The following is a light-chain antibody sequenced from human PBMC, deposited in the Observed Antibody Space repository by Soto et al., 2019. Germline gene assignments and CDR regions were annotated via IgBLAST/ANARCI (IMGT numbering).Light chain of an antibody. Sequence: QSVLTQPPSVSGAPWQRVTISCTGSSSNIGAGYDVHWYQHLPGTAPKLLIYGNTNRPSGVPDRFSGSKSGTSASLAITGLKAEDEADYYCQSYDSSLSGYVFGTGTKVTVL. V-gene: IGLV1-40*01. CDR1: SSNIGAGYD. J-gene: IGLJ1*01. CDR3: QSYDSSLSGYV. CDR2: GNT.